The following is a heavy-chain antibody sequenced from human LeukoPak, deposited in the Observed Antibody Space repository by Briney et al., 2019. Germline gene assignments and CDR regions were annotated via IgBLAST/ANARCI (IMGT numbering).Heavy chain of an antibody. CDR1: GFTFRDYY. J-gene: IGHJ4*02. V-gene: IGHV3-11*01. CDR3: ARHGTTRGCLDY. Sequence: GGSLRLSCAASGFTFRDYYMSWLRQAPGKGLEWVSYISSSGSTIYYAASVKGRFTISRDNAKNSLYLQMNSPRAEDTAVYYCARHGTTRGCLDYWGQGTLVTVSS. D-gene: IGHD1-1*01. CDR2: ISSSGSTI.